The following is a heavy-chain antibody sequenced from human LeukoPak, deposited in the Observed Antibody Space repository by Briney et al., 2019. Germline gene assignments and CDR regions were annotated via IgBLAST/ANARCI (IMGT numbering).Heavy chain of an antibody. Sequence: SGESLRLSCAASGFTFSSYDMHWVRQPTGKGLEWVSAIGTAGDTYYPGSVKGRFTTSRENAKNSLYLQMNSLRVGDTAVYYCARGRGWGTFDIWGQGTMVTVSS. CDR2: IGTAGDT. V-gene: IGHV3-13*04. D-gene: IGHD3-10*01. J-gene: IGHJ3*02. CDR3: ARGRGWGTFDI. CDR1: GFTFSSYD.